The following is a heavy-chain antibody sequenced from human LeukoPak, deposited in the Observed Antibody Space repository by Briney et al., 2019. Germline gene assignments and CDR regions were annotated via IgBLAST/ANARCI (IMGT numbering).Heavy chain of an antibody. CDR2: IYSSGST. J-gene: IGHJ4*02. CDR1: GFTVSSNY. CDR3: ASLYYDSPPDY. V-gene: IGHV3-53*01. D-gene: IGHD3-22*01. Sequence: GGSLRLSCAASGFTVSSNYMSWVRQAPGKGLEWVSIIYSSGSTYYADSVKGRFTISRDNAKNSLYLQMNSLRAEDTAVYYCASLYYDSPPDYWGQGTLVTVSS.